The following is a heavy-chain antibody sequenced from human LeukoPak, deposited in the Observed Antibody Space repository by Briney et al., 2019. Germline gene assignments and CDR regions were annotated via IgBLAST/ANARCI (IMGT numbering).Heavy chain of an antibody. CDR1: GYSFTTSD. J-gene: IGHJ4*02. CDR3: ARRLKSGGSCYWVLRY. D-gene: IGHD2-15*01. Sequence: ASVKVSCKASGYSFTTSDINWVRQAPGQGLEWMGWMNPDSGDTGYAQKFQGRVTMTRNTSISTAYMELSSLRSEDTAVYYCARRLKSGGSCYWVLRYWGQGTLVTVSS. V-gene: IGHV1-8*02. CDR2: MNPDSGDT.